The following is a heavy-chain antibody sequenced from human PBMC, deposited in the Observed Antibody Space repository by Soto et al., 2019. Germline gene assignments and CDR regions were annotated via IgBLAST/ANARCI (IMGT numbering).Heavy chain of an antibody. J-gene: IGHJ6*02. CDR1: GFSFSNAW. D-gene: IGHD2-15*01. Sequence: EVQLVESGGGLVKPGGSLRLSCAASGFSFSNAWMNWVRKAPGKGLEWVGRIKRKIDGEATDYAGPVKGIFTVFRDDSKSALYLQMNSLKGDDPAVYYGTTGSVEGVWGQGTTVTVS. CDR3: TTGSVEGV. CDR2: IKRKIDGEAT. V-gene: IGHV3-15*07.